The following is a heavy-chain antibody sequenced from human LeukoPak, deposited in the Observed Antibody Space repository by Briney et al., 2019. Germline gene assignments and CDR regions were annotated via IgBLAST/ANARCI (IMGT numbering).Heavy chain of an antibody. D-gene: IGHD6-13*01. CDR2: IKQDGSEK. Sequence: SGGSLRLSCAASGFTFNTYWMSWVRQAPGKGLEWVANIKQDGSEKYYVDSVKGRFTISKDNAKNSLFLQMNSLRAEDTAIYYCARDVSSSPRGYYYGMDVWGQGTTVTVSS. CDR1: GFTFNTYW. J-gene: IGHJ6*02. V-gene: IGHV3-7*04. CDR3: ARDVSSSPRGYYYGMDV.